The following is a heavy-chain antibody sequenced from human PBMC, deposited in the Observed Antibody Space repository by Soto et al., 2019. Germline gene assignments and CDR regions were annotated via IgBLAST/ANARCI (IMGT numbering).Heavy chain of an antibody. J-gene: IGHJ6*02. D-gene: IGHD4-17*01. CDR3: AREETTVVNQLIDV. CDR2: IIPIFGTV. CDR1: GGTFSSYA. Sequence: QVQLVQSGAEVKQPGSSVKVSCKASGGTFSSYAISWVRQARGQGLEWMGGIIPIFGTVHYAQKFQGRVTITADESTSTAYMELSSLRSDDTAVYYCAREETTVVNQLIDVRGQGTTVIVSS. V-gene: IGHV1-69*12.